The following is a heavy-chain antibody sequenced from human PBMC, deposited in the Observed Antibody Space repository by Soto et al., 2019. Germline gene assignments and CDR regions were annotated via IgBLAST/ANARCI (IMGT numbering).Heavy chain of an antibody. CDR1: GDSISSSVW. Sequence: PSETLSVTCAVSGDSISSSVWWTWFRQPPGKGLEWIGEVFHTGNTNYNPSLKSRVTMSVDKSTNEFSLKVTSVTAADTAIYYCARKAWVRFDYWGQGALVTVSS. CDR2: VFHTGNT. D-gene: IGHD7-27*01. CDR3: ARKAWVRFDY. J-gene: IGHJ4*02. V-gene: IGHV4-4*02.